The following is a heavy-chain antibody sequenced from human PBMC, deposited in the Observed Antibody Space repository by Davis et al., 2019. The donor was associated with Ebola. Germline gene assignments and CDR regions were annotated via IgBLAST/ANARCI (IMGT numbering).Heavy chain of an antibody. CDR1: GGSSRRYY. CDR3: ARARSGYCSSTSCPNWFDP. J-gene: IGHJ5*02. V-gene: IGHV4-34*01. D-gene: IGHD2-2*01. Sequence: SETLSLTCAVYGGSSRRYYWNLVRQPPGKGLEWIGEINHSGSTNYNPSLKPRVTIPVDTSKTQFSLKLSSVTAADTAVYYCARARSGYCSSTSCPNWFDPWGQGTLVTVSS. CDR2: INHSGST.